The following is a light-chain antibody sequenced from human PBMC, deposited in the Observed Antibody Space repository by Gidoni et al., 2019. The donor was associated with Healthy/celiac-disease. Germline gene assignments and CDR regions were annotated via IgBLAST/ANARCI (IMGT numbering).Light chain of an antibody. CDR3: QQSYRTPYT. CDR2: AAS. CDR1: QSISSY. Sequence: QMPPSPSSLSASVGDRVTITCRASQSISSYLNWYQQKPGKAPKRLIYAASSLQSGVPSRFSGSGSGTDFTLTISSLQPEDGATYYWQQSYRTPYTFGQGTKLEIK. J-gene: IGKJ2*01. V-gene: IGKV1-39*01.